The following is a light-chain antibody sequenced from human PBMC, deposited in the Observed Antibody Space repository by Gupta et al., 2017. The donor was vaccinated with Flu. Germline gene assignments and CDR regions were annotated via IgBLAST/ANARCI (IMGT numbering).Light chain of an antibody. Sequence: QMTQSPSSLSASVGDRVTIACRASQSISRFLNWYQQKPGKAPKLLIYSASSLQSGVPSRFGGSGSGTDFTLTISSLQPEDFAIYYCQQSYSTPPITFGQGTRLEIK. J-gene: IGKJ5*01. CDR2: SAS. CDR1: QSISRF. V-gene: IGKV1-39*01. CDR3: QQSYSTPPIT.